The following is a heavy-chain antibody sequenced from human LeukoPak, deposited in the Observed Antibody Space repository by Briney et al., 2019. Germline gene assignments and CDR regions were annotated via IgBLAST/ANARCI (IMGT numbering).Heavy chain of an antibody. J-gene: IGHJ6*02. V-gene: IGHV1-18*01. CDR1: GYTFSNYG. CDR2: ISAYNGNT. D-gene: IGHD3-10*02. Sequence: ASVKVSCKASGYTFSNYGFSWVRQAPPHGLECMGWISAYNGNTNYAQKLQGRVSMTRDTSISTAYMELSSLRSEDTAVYYCARGPVEAVFGVSTEDWGQGTTVTVSS. CDR3: ARGPVEAVFGVSTED.